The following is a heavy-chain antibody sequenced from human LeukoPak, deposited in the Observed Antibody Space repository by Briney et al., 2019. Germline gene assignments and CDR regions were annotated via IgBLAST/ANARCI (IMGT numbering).Heavy chain of an antibody. J-gene: IGHJ4*02. CDR3: AKKLYSGSNPVDY. Sequence: GGSLRLSCAASGFTFSSYSMTWVRQAQGKGLEWVSVISAGGTSTFYADSVKGRFTISRDNSKDTLYLQMNSLRAEDTAVYYCAKKLYSGSNPVDYWGQGTLVTVSS. V-gene: IGHV3-23*01. D-gene: IGHD1-26*01. CDR1: GFTFSSYS. CDR2: ISAGGTST.